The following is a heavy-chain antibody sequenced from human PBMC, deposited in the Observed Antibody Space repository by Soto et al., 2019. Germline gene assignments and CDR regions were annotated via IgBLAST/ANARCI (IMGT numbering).Heavy chain of an antibody. CDR1: GVSISSYF. J-gene: IGHJ4*02. D-gene: IGHD3-16*02. V-gene: IGHV4-59*01. CDR2: TYHRGST. Sequence: SETLSLTCSVPGVSISSYFWSWIRQPPGRGLEWIGYTYHRGSTNYSPSLRSRVAISLDTSENQFSLKVSSVTAADTAVYYCARIGGYHGPLDYWGQGTPVTVSS. CDR3: ARIGGYHGPLDY.